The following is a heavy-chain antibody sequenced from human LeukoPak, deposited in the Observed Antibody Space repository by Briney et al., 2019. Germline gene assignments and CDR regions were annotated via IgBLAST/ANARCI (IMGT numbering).Heavy chain of an antibody. CDR2: IYPGDSDT. D-gene: IGHD3-10*01. CDR3: ARFRWFGELGFHNRFDP. CDR1: GYSFTSYW. J-gene: IGHJ5*02. Sequence: GESLKISCKGSGYSFTSYWIGWVRQMPGKGLECMGIIYPGDSDTRYSPSFQGQVTISADKSISTAYLQWSSLKASDTAMYYCARFRWFGELGFHNRFDPWGQGILVTVSS. V-gene: IGHV5-51*01.